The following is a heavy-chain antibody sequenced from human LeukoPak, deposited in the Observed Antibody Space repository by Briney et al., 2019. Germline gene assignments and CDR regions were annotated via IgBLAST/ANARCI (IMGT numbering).Heavy chain of an antibody. J-gene: IGHJ4*02. V-gene: IGHV4-59*01. CDR2: IYYSGST. CDR1: GGSISSYY. Sequence: SETLSLTCTVSGGSISSYYWSWIRQPPGKGLEWIGYIYYSGSTNYNPSLKSRVTISVDTSKNQFSLKLSSVTAADTAVYYCATPFLDYGDHSEYYFDYWGQGTLVTVSS. CDR3: ATPFLDYGDHSEYYFDY. D-gene: IGHD4-17*01.